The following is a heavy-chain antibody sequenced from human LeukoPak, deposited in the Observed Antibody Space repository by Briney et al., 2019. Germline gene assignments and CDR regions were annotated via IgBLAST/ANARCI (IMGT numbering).Heavy chain of an antibody. J-gene: IGHJ6*02. V-gene: IGHV3-30-3*01. CDR2: ISYDGSNK. CDR3: PREGGFIPYRMDV. CDR1: GFTFSSYA. Sequence: GGSLRLSCAASGFTFSSYAMHWVRQAPGKGLEWAAVISYDGSNKYYADSVKGRFTISRDNSKNTLYLQMNSLRAEDTAVYYCPREGGFIPYRMDVWGQGPTVTVSS. D-gene: IGHD3-10*01.